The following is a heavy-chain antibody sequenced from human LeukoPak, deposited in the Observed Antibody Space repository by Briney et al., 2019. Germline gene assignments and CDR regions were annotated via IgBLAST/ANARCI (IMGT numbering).Heavy chain of an antibody. CDR1: GFTFSSYG. D-gene: IGHD3-3*01. Sequence: GGSLRLSCAASGFTFSSYGMHWVRQAPGKGLEWVAVIWYDGSNKYYADYVKGRFTISRDNSKNTLYLQMNSTRAEDTAVYYCARDFPSGGMDVWGQGTTVTVS. CDR3: ARDFPSGGMDV. CDR2: IWYDGSNK. J-gene: IGHJ6*01. V-gene: IGHV3-33*01.